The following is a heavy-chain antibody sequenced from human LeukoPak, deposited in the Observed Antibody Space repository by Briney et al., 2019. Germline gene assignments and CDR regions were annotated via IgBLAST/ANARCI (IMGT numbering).Heavy chain of an antibody. CDR1: GFTFSSYS. J-gene: IGHJ4*02. CDR2: IGGSSSPI. V-gene: IGHV3-48*04. CDR3: ARKLLVAPTSYFDY. D-gene: IGHD2-21*02. Sequence: GGSLRLSCAASGFTFSSYSMSWVRQAPGKGLEWVSYIGGSSSPIYYADPVKGRFTISRDNSMNTLYLQMNSLRAEDTAVYYCARKLLVAPTSYFDYWGQGTLVTVSS.